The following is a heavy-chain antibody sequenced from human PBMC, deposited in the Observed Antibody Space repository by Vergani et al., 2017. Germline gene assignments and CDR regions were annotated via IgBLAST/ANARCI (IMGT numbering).Heavy chain of an antibody. CDR1: GFTFNHYA. Sequence: EVQLLESGEDLVQPGGSLRLSCAASGFTFNHYAMNRVRQAPGKGLEWVSGISGSGGSTYYAGSVKGRFTISRDSSKNTLYLQMNSLSAGDTSVYYCAKANPRNSGYDYLYYYHAMDVWGQGTTVTVSS. V-gene: IGHV3-23*01. J-gene: IGHJ6*02. D-gene: IGHD5-12*01. CDR2: ISGSGGST. CDR3: AKANPRNSGYDYLYYYHAMDV.